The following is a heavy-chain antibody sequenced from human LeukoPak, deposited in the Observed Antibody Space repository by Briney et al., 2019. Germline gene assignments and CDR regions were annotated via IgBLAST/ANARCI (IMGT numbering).Heavy chain of an antibody. CDR2: IIPILGIA. CDR1: GGTFSSYA. D-gene: IGHD7-27*01. CDR3: ARDLGIKGAPYYFDY. Sequence: PGSSVKVSCKASGGTFSSYAISWVRQAPGQGLEWMGRIIPILGIANYAQKFQGRVTMTEDTSTDTAYMELRSLRSDDTAVYYCARDLGIKGAPYYFDYWGQGTLVTVSS. J-gene: IGHJ4*02. V-gene: IGHV1-69*04.